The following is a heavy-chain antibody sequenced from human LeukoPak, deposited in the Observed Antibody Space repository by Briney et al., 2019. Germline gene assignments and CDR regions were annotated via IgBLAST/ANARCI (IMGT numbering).Heavy chain of an antibody. J-gene: IGHJ4*02. CDR1: GFTFSNYW. CDR2: INTDGRST. Sequence: PGGSLRLSCTPSGFTFSNYWMHWVRHAPGRGVVWVSRINTDGRSTNYADSVKGRFTISRDNAKNTLYLQMNSLRAEDTAVYYCASDGSYYYDSSGYYTDYWGQGTLATVSS. V-gene: IGHV3-74*01. CDR3: ASDGSYYYDSSGYYTDY. D-gene: IGHD3-22*01.